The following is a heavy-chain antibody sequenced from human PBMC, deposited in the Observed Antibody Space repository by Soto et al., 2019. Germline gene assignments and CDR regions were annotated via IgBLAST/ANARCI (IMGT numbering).Heavy chain of an antibody. Sequence: SETLSLTCTVSGGSINSYYWSLIRQAAGSRLEWIGRIYTSGSTNYNPSLKCRVNMSVDTSKMQFFRKLSSVTAALTAVYYCVRDEGSMSTFGGVIAIQRVAIDIWGRGT. CDR1: GGSINSYY. J-gene: IGHJ3*02. V-gene: IGHV4-4*07. CDR2: IYTSGST. D-gene: IGHD3-16*02. CDR3: VRDEGSMSTFGGVIAIQRVAIDI.